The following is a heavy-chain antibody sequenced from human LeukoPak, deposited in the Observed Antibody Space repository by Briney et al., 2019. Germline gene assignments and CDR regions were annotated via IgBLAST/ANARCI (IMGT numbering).Heavy chain of an antibody. D-gene: IGHD2-15*01. CDR3: AKSIGGVVVVAADY. CDR1: GFTFSTYA. J-gene: IGHJ4*02. V-gene: IGHV3-23*01. Sequence: GGSLRLSCAASGFTFSTYAMTWVRQAPGKGLEWVSVISGSGGSTYYADSVKGRFTLSRDNSKNTIYLQMNSLRAEDTAVYYCAKSIGGVVVVAADYWGRGTLVTVSS. CDR2: ISGSGGST.